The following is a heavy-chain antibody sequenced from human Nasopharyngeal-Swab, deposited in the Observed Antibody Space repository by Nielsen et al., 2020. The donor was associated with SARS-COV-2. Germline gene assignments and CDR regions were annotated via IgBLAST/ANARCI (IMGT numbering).Heavy chain of an antibody. V-gene: IGHV3-53*01. Sequence: GESLKISCAASGFTVSSNYMSWVRQAPGKGLEWVSVIYSGGSTYYADSVKGRFTISRDNSKNTLYLQMNSLRAEDTAVYYCARDRGYYVSGGYFYYYYGMDVWGKGTTVTVSS. CDR2: IYSGGST. CDR3: ARDRGYYVSGGYFYYYYGMDV. CDR1: GFTVSSNY. J-gene: IGHJ6*04. D-gene: IGHD3-10*01.